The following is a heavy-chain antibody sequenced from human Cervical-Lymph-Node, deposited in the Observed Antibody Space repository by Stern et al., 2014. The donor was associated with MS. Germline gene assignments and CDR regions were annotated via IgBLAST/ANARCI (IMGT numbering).Heavy chain of an antibody. Sequence: QVQLVQSGPGLVKPSETLSLTCTVSGDSISSNYWSWIRQPTGKGLEWIGYLYYSGNTNYNPSLKSRVPTSVDTSKNQFTLSLSLVPAADTAVYYCARHGPPRRRDDSNHPNFDYWGPGTLVAVSS. CDR1: GDSISSNY. CDR2: LYYSGNT. D-gene: IGHD5-24*01. CDR3: ARHGPPRRRDDSNHPNFDY. J-gene: IGHJ4*02. V-gene: IGHV4-59*08.